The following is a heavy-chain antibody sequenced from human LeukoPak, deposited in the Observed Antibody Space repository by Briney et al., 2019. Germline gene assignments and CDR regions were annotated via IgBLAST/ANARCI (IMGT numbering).Heavy chain of an antibody. CDR3: ARVRDGYNDAYDI. Sequence: ASVKVSCKASGYTFTGYYMHWVRQAPGQGLEWMGWINPNSGGTNYAQKFQGRVTMTRDTSISTAYMELSRLRSEDTAVYYCARVRDGYNDAYDIWGQGTMVIVSS. CDR1: GYTFTGYY. D-gene: IGHD5-24*01. CDR2: INPNSGGT. V-gene: IGHV1-2*02. J-gene: IGHJ3*02.